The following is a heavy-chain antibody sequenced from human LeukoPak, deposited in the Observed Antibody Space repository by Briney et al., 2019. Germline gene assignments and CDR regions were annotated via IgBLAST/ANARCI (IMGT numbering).Heavy chain of an antibody. V-gene: IGHV3-9*01. CDR2: ISWNSGSI. CDR3: AKVIAVAGGGYYFDY. CDR1: GFTFDDYA. Sequence: GRSLRLSCAASGFTFDDYAMHWVRQAPGKGLEWVSGISWNSGSIGYADSVKGRFTISRDNAKNSLYLQMNSLRVEDTALYYCAKVIAVAGGGYYFDYWGQGTLVTVSS. D-gene: IGHD6-19*01. J-gene: IGHJ4*02.